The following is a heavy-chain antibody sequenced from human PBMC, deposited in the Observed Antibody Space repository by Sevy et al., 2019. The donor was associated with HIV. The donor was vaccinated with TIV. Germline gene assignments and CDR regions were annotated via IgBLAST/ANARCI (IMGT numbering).Heavy chain of an antibody. Sequence: ASVKVSCKASGYTFTNYGISWVRQAPGQGLEWMGWISAYNGNTNYAQKLQGRVTMTTDTSTSTAYMELRSLRSDDTAVYYCAGDRVGRSSSNWDRIAAFDIWGQGTMVTVSS. D-gene: IGHD6-13*01. CDR2: ISAYNGNT. CDR3: AGDRVGRSSSNWDRIAAFDI. J-gene: IGHJ3*02. CDR1: GYTFTNYG. V-gene: IGHV1-18*01.